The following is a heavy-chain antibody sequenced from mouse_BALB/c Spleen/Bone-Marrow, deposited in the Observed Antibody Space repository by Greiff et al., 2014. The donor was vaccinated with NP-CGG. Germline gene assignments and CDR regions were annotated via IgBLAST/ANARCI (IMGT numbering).Heavy chain of an antibody. Sequence: QVQLQQSGAELARPGASVKMSCKASGYTFTSYTMHWVKQRPGQGLEWIGYINPSSGYTNYNQKFKDKATLTADKSSSTAYMQQSGLMSSDYAVYYCATGLYYDSSCSNFDYWGQGTPLTVSS. V-gene: IGHV1-4*01. J-gene: IGHJ2*01. CDR2: INPSSGYT. D-gene: IGHD1-1*01. CDR1: GYTFTSYT. CDR3: ATGLYYDSSCSNFDY.